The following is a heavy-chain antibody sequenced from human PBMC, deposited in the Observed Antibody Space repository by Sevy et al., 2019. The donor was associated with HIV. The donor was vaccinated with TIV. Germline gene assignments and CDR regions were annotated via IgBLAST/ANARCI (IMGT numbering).Heavy chain of an antibody. J-gene: IGHJ4*02. CDR3: ARVDGAGEGYDYVGSSFIEQ. CDR1: GGTFSNSD. Sequence: ASVKVSCKVSGGTFSNSDIIWVRQAPGEGLQWMGGIIPRFGRADYAQKFQGRVTITADESTSTAFMELSRLRSEDTALCYCARVDGAGEGYDYVGSSFIEQWGQGTPVTVSS. V-gene: IGHV1-69*13. D-gene: IGHD3-16*01. CDR2: IIPRFGRA.